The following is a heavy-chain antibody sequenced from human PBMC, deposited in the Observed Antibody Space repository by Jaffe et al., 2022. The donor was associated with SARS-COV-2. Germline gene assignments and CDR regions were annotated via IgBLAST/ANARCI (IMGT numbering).Heavy chain of an antibody. V-gene: IGHV3-30-3*01. J-gene: IGHJ6*02. Sequence: QVQLVESGGGVVQPGRSLRLSCAASGFTFSSYAMHWVRQAPGKGLEWVAVISYDGSNKYYADSVKGRFTISRDNSKNTLYLQMNSLRAEDTAVYYCARGSRGPGIAAEYYYGMDVWGQGTTVTVSS. CDR1: GFTFSSYA. D-gene: IGHD6-13*01. CDR2: ISYDGSNK. CDR3: ARGSRGPGIAAEYYYGMDV.